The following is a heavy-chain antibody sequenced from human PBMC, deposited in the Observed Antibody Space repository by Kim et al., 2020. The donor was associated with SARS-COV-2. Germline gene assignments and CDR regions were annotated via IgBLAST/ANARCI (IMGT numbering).Heavy chain of an antibody. CDR1: GFTFSSYG. V-gene: IGHV3-30*18. CDR3: AKGRGRYYDILKAGMDV. J-gene: IGHJ6*02. CDR2: ISYDGSNK. D-gene: IGHD3-9*01. Sequence: GSLRLSCAASGFTFSSYGMHWVRQAPGKGLEWVAVISYDGSNKYYADSVKGRFTISRDNSKNTLYLQMNSLRAEDTAVYYCAKGRGRYYDILKAGMDVCGQGTTVTVSS.